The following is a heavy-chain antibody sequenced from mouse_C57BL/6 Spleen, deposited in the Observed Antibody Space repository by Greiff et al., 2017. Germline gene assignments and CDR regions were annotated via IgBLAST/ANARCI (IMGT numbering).Heavy chain of an antibody. Sequence: VKLMESGAELVRPGASVKLSCKASGYTFTDYYINWVKQRPGQGLEWIARIYPGSGNTYYNEKFKGKATLTAEKSSSTAYMQLSSLTSEDSAVYFCARDRYYGSSPWFAYWGQGTLVTVSA. CDR3: ARDRYYGSSPWFAY. D-gene: IGHD1-1*01. J-gene: IGHJ3*01. CDR1: GYTFTDYY. V-gene: IGHV1-76*01. CDR2: IYPGSGNT.